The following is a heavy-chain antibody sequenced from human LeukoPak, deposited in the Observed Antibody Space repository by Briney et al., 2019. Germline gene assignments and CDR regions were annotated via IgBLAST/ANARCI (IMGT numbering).Heavy chain of an antibody. J-gene: IGHJ4*02. V-gene: IGHV1-69*04. D-gene: IGHD3-10*01. CDR2: IIPILELA. CDR1: GGTFSTYG. CDR3: ASEAALYGSGSYSY. Sequence: SVKVSCKASGGTFSTYGISWVRQAPGQGLEWMGMIIPILELATYAQKFQGRVTITADQSTRTVYMELISLRSEDTAVYYCASEAALYGSGSYSYWGQGTLVTVSS.